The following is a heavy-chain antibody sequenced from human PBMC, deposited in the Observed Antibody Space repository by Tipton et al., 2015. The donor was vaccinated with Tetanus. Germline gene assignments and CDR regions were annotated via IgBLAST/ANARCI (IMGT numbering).Heavy chain of an antibody. CDR1: GGSVRSGDYS. CDR2: VSYSGRT. CDR3: GRASGYHYGSGSYYSGEDY. D-gene: IGHD3-10*01. V-gene: IGHV4-61*08. J-gene: IGHJ4*02. Sequence: LRLSCTVSGGSVRSGDYSWNWIRQPPGKGLEWLAYVSYSGRTNSNYSLKSRITISQDTSKNQFSLRLTSVTAADTAVYYCGRASGYHYGSGSYYSGEDYWGQGTLVTVSS.